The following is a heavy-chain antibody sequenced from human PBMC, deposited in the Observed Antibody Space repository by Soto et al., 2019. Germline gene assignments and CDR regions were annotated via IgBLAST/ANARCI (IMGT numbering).Heavy chain of an antibody. CDR3: AKDKSSSGWTKDAFDI. D-gene: IGHD6-19*01. V-gene: IGHV3-53*05. CDR1: GFTVSSNY. Sequence: GGSLRLSCAASGFTVSSNYMSWVRQAPGKGLEWVSVIYSGGSTYYADSVKGRFTISRDNSKNTLYLQMNSLRAEDTALYYCAKDKSSSGWTKDAFDIWGQGTMVTVSS. J-gene: IGHJ3*02. CDR2: IYSGGST.